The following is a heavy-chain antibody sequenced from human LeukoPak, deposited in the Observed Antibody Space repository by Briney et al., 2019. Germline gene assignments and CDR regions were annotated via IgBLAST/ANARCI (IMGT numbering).Heavy chain of an antibody. D-gene: IGHD3-10*01. CDR3: ARVATMVRVPLDALDI. Sequence: PGGSLRLSCAISGFTFSACELTWVRQAPGKGLEWVSYISRSGSTRYYADSVKGRFTISRDNAKNSPYLQMNSLRAEDTAVYYCARVATMVRVPLDALDIWGQGTMVSVSS. CDR2: ISRSGSTR. V-gene: IGHV3-48*03. J-gene: IGHJ3*02. CDR1: GFTFSACE.